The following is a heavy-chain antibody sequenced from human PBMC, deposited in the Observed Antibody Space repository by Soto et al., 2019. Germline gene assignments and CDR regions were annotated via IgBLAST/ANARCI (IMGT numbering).Heavy chain of an antibody. Sequence: SETLSLTCAVSGGSISSGGYSWSWIRQPPGKGLEWIGYIYHSGSTNYNPSLKSRVTMSVDTSKNQFSLRLISVTAADTAIYYCAREGNLGRWLQPLDFWGQGTLVTVSS. CDR2: IYHSGST. CDR1: GGSISSGGYS. CDR3: AREGNLGRWLQPLDF. D-gene: IGHD5-12*01. V-gene: IGHV4-30-2*01. J-gene: IGHJ4*02.